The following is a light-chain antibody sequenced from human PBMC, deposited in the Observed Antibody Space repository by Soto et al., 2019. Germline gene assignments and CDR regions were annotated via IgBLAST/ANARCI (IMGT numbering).Light chain of an antibody. J-gene: IGKJ1*01. CDR3: QQYNSYSRT. CDR2: DAS. Sequence: IQMTHSPSTLSASVGDRVTITCRASQSISSWLAWYQQKPGKAPKLLIYDASSLESGVPSRFSGSGSGTEFTLTISSLQPDDFATYYCQQYNSYSRTFGQGTKVDIK. CDR1: QSISSW. V-gene: IGKV1-5*01.